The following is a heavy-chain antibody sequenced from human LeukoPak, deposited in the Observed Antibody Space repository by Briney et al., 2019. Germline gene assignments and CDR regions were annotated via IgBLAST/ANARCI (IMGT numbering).Heavy chain of an antibody. V-gene: IGHV5-51*01. CDR1: GYSFTNYW. CDR3: ARQGGQWLVQGAFDI. D-gene: IGHD6-19*01. J-gene: IGHJ3*02. Sequence: GESLKISCKGSGYSFTNYWIGWVRQMPGKGLEWMGMIYPGDSATRYSPSFQGQATISADKSIDTAYLQWSSLKASDTAIYYCARQGGQWLVQGAFDIWGQGTMVTVSS. CDR2: IYPGDSAT.